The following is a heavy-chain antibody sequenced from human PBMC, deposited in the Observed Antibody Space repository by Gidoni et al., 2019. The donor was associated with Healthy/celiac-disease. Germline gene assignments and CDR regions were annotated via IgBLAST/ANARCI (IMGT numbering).Heavy chain of an antibody. V-gene: IGHV4-4*07. CDR3: ARDGYCSSTSCYSFDY. D-gene: IGHD2-2*03. CDR1: GGSLSSYY. Sequence: QVQLQESGPGLVKPSETLSLTCTVSGGSLSSYYWSWLRQPAGKGLEWIGRIYTSGSTNYNPSLKSRVTMSVDTSKNQFSLKLSSVTAADTAVYYCARDGYCSSTSCYSFDYWGQGTLVTVSS. J-gene: IGHJ4*02. CDR2: IYTSGST.